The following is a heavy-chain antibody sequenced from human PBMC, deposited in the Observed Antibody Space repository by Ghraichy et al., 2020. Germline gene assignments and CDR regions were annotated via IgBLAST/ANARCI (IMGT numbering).Heavy chain of an antibody. V-gene: IGHV3-11*04. Sequence: GGSLRLSCAASGFTFSDYYMSWIRQAPGKGLEWLSYISSSGSTIYYADSVKGRFTISRDNAKNSLYLQMNSLRAEDTAVYYCARDRALAAAGRTNWFDPWGQGTLVTVSS. CDR1: GFTFSDYY. CDR2: ISSSGSTI. D-gene: IGHD6-13*01. J-gene: IGHJ5*02. CDR3: ARDRALAAAGRTNWFDP.